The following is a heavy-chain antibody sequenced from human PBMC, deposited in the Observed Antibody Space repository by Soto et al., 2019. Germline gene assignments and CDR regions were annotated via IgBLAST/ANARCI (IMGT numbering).Heavy chain of an antibody. CDR1: GGSISSGDYY. J-gene: IGHJ6*02. CDR3: ARVTRVRGVIIYYYYGMDV. CDR2: IYYSGST. D-gene: IGHD3-10*01. V-gene: IGHV4-30-4*01. Sequence: SETLSLTCTVSGGSISSGDYYWSWIRQPPGKGLEWIGYIYYSGSTYYNPSLKSRVTISVDTSKNQFSLKLSSVTAADTAVYYCARVTRVRGVIIYYYYGMDVWGQGTTVTVSS.